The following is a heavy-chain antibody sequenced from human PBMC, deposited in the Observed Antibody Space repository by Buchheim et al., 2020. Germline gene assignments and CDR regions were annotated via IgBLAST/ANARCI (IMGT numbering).Heavy chain of an antibody. CDR3: ARLKLDRGWLFDY. Sequence: QVQLQESGPGLVKPSGTLSLTCAVSGDSIGGPSWWNWVRQPPGKGLEWIGEVSQSGVTNYNPSLKSRVTMSVDKSNNQFSLKVTSVTVADTAVYYCARLKLDRGWLFDYWGQGTL. CDR2: VSQSGVT. CDR1: GDSIGGPSW. D-gene: IGHD3-22*01. J-gene: IGHJ4*02. V-gene: IGHV4-4*02.